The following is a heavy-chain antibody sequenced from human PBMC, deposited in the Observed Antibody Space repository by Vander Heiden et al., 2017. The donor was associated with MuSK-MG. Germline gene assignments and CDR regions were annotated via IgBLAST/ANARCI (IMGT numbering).Heavy chain of an antibody. D-gene: IGHD6-6*01. CDR2: SSGIGANT. CDR3: ARGRSSSSMTPYY. Sequence: EEQLLGSGGGLVQPGGSLRLSCAASGFTFSPYPMSWVRPGQGRGLDGVSASSGIGANTYYADSVKGSFTIARDNSKNTLYMQMNSLRADDTAVYYCARGRSSSSMTPYYWGQGTLVTVSS. CDR1: GFTFSPYP. J-gene: IGHJ4*02. V-gene: IGHV3-23*01.